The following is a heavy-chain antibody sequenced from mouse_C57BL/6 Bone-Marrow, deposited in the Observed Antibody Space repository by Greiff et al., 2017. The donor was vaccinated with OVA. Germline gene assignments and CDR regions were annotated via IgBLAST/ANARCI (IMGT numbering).Heavy chain of an antibody. D-gene: IGHD1-1*01. CDR1: GYTFTSYG. J-gene: IGHJ1*03. V-gene: IGHV1-81*01. CDR3: ANITTVVVPYWYFDV. Sequence: VQLQQSGAELARPGASVKLSCKASGYTFTSYGISWVKQRPGQGLEWIGEIYPRSGNTYYNEKFKGKATLTADKSSSTAYMELRSLTSEDAAVYFCANITTVVVPYWYFDVWGKGTTVTVSS. CDR2: IYPRSGNT.